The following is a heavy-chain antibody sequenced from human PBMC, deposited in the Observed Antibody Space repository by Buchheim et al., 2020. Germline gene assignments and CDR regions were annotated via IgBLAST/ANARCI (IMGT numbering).Heavy chain of an antibody. CDR3: ARDMTTVPKYGMDV. D-gene: IGHD4-17*01. Sequence: QVQLVESGGGVVQPGRSLRLSCAASGFTFSSYGMHWVRQAPGKGLEWVAVIWYDGSNKYYADSVKGRFTISRDSSKNTLYLQMNSLRAEDTAVYYCARDMTTVPKYGMDVWGQGTT. CDR2: IWYDGSNK. CDR1: GFTFSSYG. V-gene: IGHV3-33*01. J-gene: IGHJ6*02.